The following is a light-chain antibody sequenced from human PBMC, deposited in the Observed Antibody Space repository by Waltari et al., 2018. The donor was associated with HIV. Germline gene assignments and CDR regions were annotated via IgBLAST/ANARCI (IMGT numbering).Light chain of an antibody. V-gene: IGKV2-28*01. CDR3: MQVLESPAT. Sequence: DIVMTQSPLSLSVTPGEPASISCRSSQSLLHSNGKNYFDWYLQKPGQSPQLLIYLGSNRASGVPDRFSGSGSGTDFTLKISRVEAEDVGVYYCMQVLESPATSGPGTKVDVK. J-gene: IGKJ3*01. CDR2: LGS. CDR1: QSLLHSNGKNY.